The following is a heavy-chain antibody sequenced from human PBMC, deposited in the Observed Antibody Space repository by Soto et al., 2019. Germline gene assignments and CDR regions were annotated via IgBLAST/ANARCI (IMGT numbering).Heavy chain of an antibody. CDR3: AREDYDYVWGSYRYTRFDY. V-gene: IGHV1-69*02. D-gene: IGHD3-16*02. Sequence: QVQLVQSGAEVQKPGSSVKVSCKASGGTFSSYTISWVRQAPGQGLEWMGRIIPILGIANYAQKFQGRVTITADKSTSTAYMELSSLRSEDTAVYYCAREDYDYVWGSYRYTRFDYWGQGTLVTVSS. CDR2: IIPILGIA. J-gene: IGHJ4*02. CDR1: GGTFSSYT.